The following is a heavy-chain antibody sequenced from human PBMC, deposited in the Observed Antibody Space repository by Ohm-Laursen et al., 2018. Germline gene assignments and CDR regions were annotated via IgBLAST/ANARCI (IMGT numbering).Heavy chain of an antibody. CDR1: GFTFSDYY. J-gene: IGHJ6*02. D-gene: IGHD2-2*02. V-gene: IGHV3-11*01. CDR2: ISGRDSII. CDR3: ARRIPLYGMDV. Sequence: SLRLSCAASGFTFSDYYMSWIRQAPGKGLEWVSYISGRDSIIYYADSVIGRFTISRDNAKNSLFLQMNSLRADDTAIYYCARRIPLYGMDVWGQGTTVTVSS.